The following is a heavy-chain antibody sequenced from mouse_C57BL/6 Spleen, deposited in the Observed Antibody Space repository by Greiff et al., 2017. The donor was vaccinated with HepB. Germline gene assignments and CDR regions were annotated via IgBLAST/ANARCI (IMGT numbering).Heavy chain of an antibody. Sequence: VHLVESGPGLVAPSQSLSITCTVSGFSLTSYAISWVRQPPGKGLEWLGVIWTGGGTNYNSALKSRLSISKDNSKSQVFLKMNSLQTDDTARYYCARNRGNYEYYFDYWGQGTTLTVSS. CDR1: GFSLTSYA. CDR2: IWTGGGT. CDR3: ARNRGNYEYYFDY. V-gene: IGHV2-9-1*01. D-gene: IGHD2-1*01. J-gene: IGHJ2*01.